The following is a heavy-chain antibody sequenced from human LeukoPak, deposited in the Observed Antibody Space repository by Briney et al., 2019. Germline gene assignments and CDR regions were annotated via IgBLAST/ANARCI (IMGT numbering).Heavy chain of an antibody. V-gene: IGHV3-49*04. CDR2: IRSKAYGGTT. Sequence: GGSLRLSCAASGFTFSSYAMSWVRQAPGKGLEWVGFIRSKAYGGTTEYAASVKGRFSISRDDSKTIAYLQMNSLQTEDTAVYYCIRGSGDYWGQGTLVTVSS. CDR1: GFTFSSYA. CDR3: IRGSGDY. J-gene: IGHJ4*02.